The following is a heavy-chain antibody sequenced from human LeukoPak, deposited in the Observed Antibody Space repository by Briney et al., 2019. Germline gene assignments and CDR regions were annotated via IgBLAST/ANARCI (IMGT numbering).Heavy chain of an antibody. CDR3: ATIEAVRFHY. J-gene: IGHJ4*02. V-gene: IGHV3-7*01. Sequence: GGSLRLSCVASDFTFSNYWMSWVRQAPGKGLEWVGNLKQDGSEIYYLDSVKGRFTISRDNTKNSLYLQMNSLRAEDTAVYYCATIEAVRFHYWGQGTLVTVSS. D-gene: IGHD4-17*01. CDR1: DFTFSNYW. CDR2: LKQDGSEI.